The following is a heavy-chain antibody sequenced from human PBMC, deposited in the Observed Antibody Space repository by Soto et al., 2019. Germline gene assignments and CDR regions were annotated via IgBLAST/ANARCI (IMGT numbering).Heavy chain of an antibody. CDR2: VNSDGSST. J-gene: IGHJ2*01. Sequence: EMQLVESGGGLVQPGGSLRLSCAASGFTSSNYWIHWVRQAPGKGLVWVSRVNSDGSSTLYADSVKGRFTVSRDNGKNTLYLQMNSQGDEDTDVYYCARVPHCNSSRCYSYFDLWGRGTSVTVSS. D-gene: IGHD2-2*01. CDR3: ARVPHCNSSRCYSYFDL. CDR1: GFTSSNYW. V-gene: IGHV3-74*01.